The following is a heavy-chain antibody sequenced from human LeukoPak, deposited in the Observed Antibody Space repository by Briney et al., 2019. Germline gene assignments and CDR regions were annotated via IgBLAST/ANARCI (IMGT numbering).Heavy chain of an antibody. J-gene: IGHJ3*02. D-gene: IGHD5-18*01. CDR3: ARGAPKEIQLWLRLRGVAFDI. CDR2: INHSGST. Sequence: PSETLSLTCTVSGGSFSSSSYFWDWIRQPPGKGLEWIGEINHSGSTNYNPSLKSRVTISVDTSKNQFSLKLNSVTAADTAVYYCARGAPKEIQLWLRLRGVAFDIWGQGTMVTISS. CDR1: GGSFSSSSYF. V-gene: IGHV4-39*07.